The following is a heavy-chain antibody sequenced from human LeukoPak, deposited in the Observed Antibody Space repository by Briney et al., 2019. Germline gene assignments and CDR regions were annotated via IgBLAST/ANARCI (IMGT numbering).Heavy chain of an antibody. D-gene: IGHD5-12*01. V-gene: IGHV3-11*06. CDR3: ARDLRRGYSGYDLGY. CDR1: GFTFSDYY. CDR2: ISSSSSYT. Sequence: PVGSLRLSCAASGFTFSDYYMSWIRQAPGKGLEWVAYISSSSSYTNYADSVKGRFTISRDNAKNSLYLQMNSLRAEDTAVYYCARDLRRGYSGYDLGYWGQGTLVTVSS. J-gene: IGHJ4*02.